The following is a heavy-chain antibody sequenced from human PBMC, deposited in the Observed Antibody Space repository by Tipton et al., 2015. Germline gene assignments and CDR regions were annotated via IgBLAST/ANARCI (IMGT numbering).Heavy chain of an antibody. CDR2: IYYSGST. CDR3: ARRFSHSSSWTCDY. Sequence: TLSLTCTVSGGSISSSSYYWGWIRQPPGKGLEWIGSIYYSGSTYYNPSLKSRLTISVDTSKNHFSLKLSSVTAADTAVYYCARRFSHSSSWTCDYWGQGTLVTVSS. V-gene: IGHV4-39*02. D-gene: IGHD6-13*01. CDR1: GGSISSSSYY. J-gene: IGHJ4*02.